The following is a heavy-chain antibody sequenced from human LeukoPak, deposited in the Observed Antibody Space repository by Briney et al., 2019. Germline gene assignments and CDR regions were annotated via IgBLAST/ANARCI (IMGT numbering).Heavy chain of an antibody. D-gene: IGHD3-22*01. J-gene: IGHJ4*02. CDR3: ARVGGGPDSSGYYPFDY. CDR2: IYYSGST. CDR1: GGSISSGGYY. V-gene: IGHV4-31*03. Sequence: KSSETLSLTCTVSGGSISSGGYYWSWIRQHPGKGLEWIGYIYYSGSTYYSPSLKSRLTISVDTSKNQFSLNLSSVTAADTAVYYCARVGGGPDSSGYYPFDYWGQGTLVTVSS.